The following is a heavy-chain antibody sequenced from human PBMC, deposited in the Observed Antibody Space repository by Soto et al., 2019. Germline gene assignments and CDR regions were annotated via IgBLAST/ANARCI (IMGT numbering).Heavy chain of an antibody. CDR2: ISYDGSNR. V-gene: IGHV3-30*18. CDR1: GFTFSSYG. CDR3: AQAARPGYYYYGMDV. J-gene: IGHJ6*02. Sequence: GGSLRLSCGASGFTFSSYGMHWVRQAPGKGLEWVAVISYDGSNRYYADSVKGRFTLSRDNSKNTLYLQMNSLRAEGTAVYYCAQAARPGYYYYGMDVWGQGTTVTVSS. D-gene: IGHD6-6*01.